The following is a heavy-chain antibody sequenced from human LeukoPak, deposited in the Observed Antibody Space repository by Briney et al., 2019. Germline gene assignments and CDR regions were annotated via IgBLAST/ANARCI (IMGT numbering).Heavy chain of an antibody. CDR2: IYYSGST. Sequence: PSQTLSLTCTVSGGSISSGGYYWSWIRQHPGKGLEWIGYIYYSGSTYYNPSLKSRVTISVDTSKNQFSLKLSPVTAADTAVYYCARFDGIAARPTSIDYWGQGTLVTVSS. D-gene: IGHD6-6*01. CDR1: GGSISSGGYY. J-gene: IGHJ4*02. CDR3: ARFDGIAARPTSIDY. V-gene: IGHV4-31*03.